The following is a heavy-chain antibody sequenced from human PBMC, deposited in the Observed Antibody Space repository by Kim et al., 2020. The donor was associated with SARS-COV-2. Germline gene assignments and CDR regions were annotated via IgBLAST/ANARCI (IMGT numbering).Heavy chain of an antibody. CDR2: FNPGDSET. CDR3: ARQADYFDN. CDR1: GYQYPSPW. Sequence: GEHLKISCKGPGYQYPSPWNAWVRQRPAKGLEWMEIFNPGDSETRYSPSFQGRVTISADKSNNTAYLQWSSLKASDSAMYYCARQADYFDNW. J-gene: IGHJ4*01. V-gene: IGHV5-51*01.